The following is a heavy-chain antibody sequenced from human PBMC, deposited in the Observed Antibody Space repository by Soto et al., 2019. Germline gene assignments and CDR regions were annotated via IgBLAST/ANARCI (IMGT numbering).Heavy chain of an antibody. CDR3: ARRVFSDIDY. CDR1: GGSISSSSYY. Sequence: QLQLQESGPGLVKPSETLYLTCTVSGGSISSSSYYWGWIRQAPGQGLEWIGSIYYSGSTYYNPSLTSRITISVDTSKNQFSLKLSSVTAADTAVYYCARRVFSDIDYWGQGTLVTVSS. CDR2: IYYSGST. V-gene: IGHV4-39*01. J-gene: IGHJ4*02. D-gene: IGHD3-9*01.